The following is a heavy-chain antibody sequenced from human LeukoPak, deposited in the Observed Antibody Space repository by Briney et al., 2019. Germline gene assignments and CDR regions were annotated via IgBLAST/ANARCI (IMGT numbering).Heavy chain of an antibody. CDR3: AKARRDGYNYDY. CDR1: GFTFSSYA. J-gene: IGHJ4*02. Sequence: GGSLRLSCAASGFTFSSYAMSWVRQAPGKGPEWVSAISGSGGSTYYADSVKGRFTISRDNSKNTLYLQMNSLRAEDTAVYYCAKARRDGYNYDYWGQGTLVTVSS. V-gene: IGHV3-23*01. CDR2: ISGSGGST. D-gene: IGHD5-24*01.